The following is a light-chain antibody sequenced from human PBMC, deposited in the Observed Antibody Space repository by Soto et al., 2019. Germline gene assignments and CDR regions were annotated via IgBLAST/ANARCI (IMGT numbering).Light chain of an antibody. CDR2: GAS. CDR3: QQSYSTPS. Sequence: DIQMTQSPSSLSASVGDRVTITCRASQSISSYLNWYQQKPGEAPKVLISGASSLQSGVPSRFSGSGSGTEFTLTISSLQPEDFATYYCQQSYSTPSFGPGTKVDIK. V-gene: IGKV1-39*01. CDR1: QSISSY. J-gene: IGKJ3*01.